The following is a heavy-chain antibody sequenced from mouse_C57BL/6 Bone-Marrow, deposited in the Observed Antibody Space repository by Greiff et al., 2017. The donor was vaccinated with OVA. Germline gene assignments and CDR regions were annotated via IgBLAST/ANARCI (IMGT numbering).Heavy chain of an antibody. CDR2: IYPRSGNT. V-gene: IGHV1-81*01. Sequence: VKLQESGAELARPGASVKLSCKASGYTFTSYGISWVKQRTGQGLEWIGEIYPRSGNTYYNEKFKGKATLTADKSSSTAYMELRSLTSEDSAVYFCTTVAEFAYWGQGTMVTVSA. D-gene: IGHD1-1*01. CDR3: TTVAEFAY. J-gene: IGHJ3*01. CDR1: GYTFTSYG.